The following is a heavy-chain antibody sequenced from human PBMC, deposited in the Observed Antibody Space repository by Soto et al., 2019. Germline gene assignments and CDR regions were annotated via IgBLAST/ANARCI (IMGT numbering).Heavy chain of an antibody. D-gene: IGHD1-26*01. CDR1: GYTFTGYY. V-gene: IGHV1-2*04. CDR2: INPNSGGT. J-gene: IGHJ6*02. Sequence: ASVKVSCKASGYTFTGYYMHWVRQAPGQGLEWMGWINPNSGGTNYAQKFQGWVTMTRDTSFSTAYMELSRLRSDDTAVYYCARGGPNYYYYYGMDVWGQGTTVTVSS. CDR3: ARGGPNYYYYYGMDV.